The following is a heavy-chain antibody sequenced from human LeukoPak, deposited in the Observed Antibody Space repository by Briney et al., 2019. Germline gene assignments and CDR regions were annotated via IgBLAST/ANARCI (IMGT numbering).Heavy chain of an antibody. J-gene: IGHJ4*02. CDR3: ARTGLRFDY. CDR1: GGSISSGSYY. Sequence: SQTLSLTCTVSGGSISSGSYYWSWIRQPAGKGLEWIGRIYTSGSTNYNPSLKSRVTISVDTSKNQFSLTLSSVTAADTAVYYCARTGLRFDYWGQGTLVTVSS. CDR2: IYTSGST. V-gene: IGHV4-61*02. D-gene: IGHD5-12*01.